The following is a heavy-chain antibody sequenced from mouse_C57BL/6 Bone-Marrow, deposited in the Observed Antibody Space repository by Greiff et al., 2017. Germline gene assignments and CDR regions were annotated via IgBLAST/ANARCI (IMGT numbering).Heavy chain of an antibody. J-gene: IGHJ3*01. CDR1: GYAFTNYL. CDR2: INPGSGGT. CDR3: ARSPAGFDYFDY. Sequence: QVQLQQSGAELVRPGTSVKVSCKASGYAFTNYLIEWVKQRPGQGLEWIGVINPGSGGTNYNEKFKGKATLTADKSSSTAYMQLSSLTSEDSAVYFCARSPAGFDYFDYWGQGTLVTVSA. V-gene: IGHV1-54*01. D-gene: IGHD2-2*01.